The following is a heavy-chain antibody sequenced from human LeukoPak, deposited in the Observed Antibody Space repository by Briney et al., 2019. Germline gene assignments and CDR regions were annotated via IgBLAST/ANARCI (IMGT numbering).Heavy chain of an antibody. CDR1: GFTFSDYD. V-gene: IGHV3-13*01. CDR2: IGTAGDT. D-gene: IGHD1-1*01. CDR3: ARVAKERVGGVYYFDY. J-gene: IGHJ4*02. Sequence: GGSLRLSCAASGFTFSDYDMHWVRQATGKGLEWVSAIGTAGDTYYTDSVKGRFTTSRENAKNSLYLQMNSLRAGDTAVYYCARVAKERVGGVYYFDYWGQGSLVTVSS.